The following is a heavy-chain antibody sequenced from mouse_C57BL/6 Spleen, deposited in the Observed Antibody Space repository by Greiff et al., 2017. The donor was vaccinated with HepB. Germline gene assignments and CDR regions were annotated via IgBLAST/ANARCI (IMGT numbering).Heavy chain of an antibody. CDR1: GFNIKDDY. CDR3: TTSYSNYVGGFDY. Sequence: EVKLQESGAELVRPGASVKLSCTASGFNIKDDYMHWVKQRPEQGLEWIGWIDPENGDTEYASKFQGKATITADTSSNTAYLQLSSLTSEDTAVYYCTTSYSNYVGGFDYWGQGTTLTVSS. V-gene: IGHV14-4*01. J-gene: IGHJ2*01. D-gene: IGHD2-5*01. CDR2: IDPENGDT.